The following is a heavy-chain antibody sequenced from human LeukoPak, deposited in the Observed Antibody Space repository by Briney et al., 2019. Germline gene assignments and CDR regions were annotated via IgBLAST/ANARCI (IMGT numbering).Heavy chain of an antibody. J-gene: IGHJ6*02. D-gene: IGHD1-26*01. CDR3: ARRRSGRLSYYYGMDV. CDR2: MNPNSGNT. CDR1: GHTFTSYD. Sequence: ASVKVSCKASGHTFTSYDINWVRQATGQGLEWMGWMNPNSGNTGYAQKFQGRVTMTRNTSISTAYMELSSLRSEDTAVYYCARRRSGRLSYYYGMDVWGQGTTVTVSS. V-gene: IGHV1-8*01.